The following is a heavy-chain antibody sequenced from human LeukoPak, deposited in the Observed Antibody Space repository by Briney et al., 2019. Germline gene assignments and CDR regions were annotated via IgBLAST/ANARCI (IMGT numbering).Heavy chain of an antibody. CDR2: IYYNGNT. V-gene: IGHV4-59*01. CDR1: GGSISTYY. CDR3: ARDVPTDPGDY. Sequence: SETLSLTCTVPGGSISTYYWSWIRQPPGKGLEWIGYIYYNGNTNYNPSLKSRVTISVDTSKNQFSLKLNSVTTADTAVYYCARDVPTDPGDYWGQGTLVTVSS. D-gene: IGHD1-1*01. J-gene: IGHJ4*02.